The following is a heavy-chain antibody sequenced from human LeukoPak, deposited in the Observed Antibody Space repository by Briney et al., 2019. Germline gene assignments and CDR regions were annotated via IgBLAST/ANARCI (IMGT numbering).Heavy chain of an antibody. CDR2: ISYDGSNK. CDR1: GFTFSSYA. D-gene: IGHD6-13*01. CDR3: ARGPVAAAVSFDY. Sequence: GGSLRLSCAASGFTFSSYAMHWVRQAPGKGLEWVAVISYDGSNKYYADSVKGRFTISRDNSKNTLYLQMNSLRAEDTAVYYCARGPVAAAVSFDYWGQGTLVTVSS. J-gene: IGHJ4*02. V-gene: IGHV3-30-3*01.